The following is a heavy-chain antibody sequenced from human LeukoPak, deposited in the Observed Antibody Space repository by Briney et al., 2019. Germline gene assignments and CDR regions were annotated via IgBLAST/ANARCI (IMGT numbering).Heavy chain of an antibody. Sequence: PGGSLRLSCVASGYTFSGYAMSWVRQAPGKGLEWVSAISGSGGSTYYADSVKGRFTISRDNSKNTLYLQMNSLRAEDTAVYYCAKTGGCSGTSCSRYPFYFDSWGLGTLVTVSS. CDR3: AKTGGCSGTSCSRYPFYFDS. CDR1: GYTFSGYA. J-gene: IGHJ4*02. V-gene: IGHV3-23*01. D-gene: IGHD2-2*01. CDR2: ISGSGGST.